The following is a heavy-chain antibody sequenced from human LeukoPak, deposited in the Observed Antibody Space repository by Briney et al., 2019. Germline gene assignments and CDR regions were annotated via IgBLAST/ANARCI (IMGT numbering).Heavy chain of an antibody. CDR2: IIPFFGTA. CDR3: AREMRFGELYYYYYGMDV. V-gene: IGHV1-69*01. J-gene: IGHJ6*04. CDR1: GDTFSSYA. Sequence: SVKVSCKASGDTFSSYAISWVRQAPGQGLEWMGGIIPFFGTANYAQKFQGRVTITADESRSTAYMELSSLKSEDTAVYYCAREMRFGELYYYYYGMDVWGKGTTVTVSS. D-gene: IGHD3-10*01.